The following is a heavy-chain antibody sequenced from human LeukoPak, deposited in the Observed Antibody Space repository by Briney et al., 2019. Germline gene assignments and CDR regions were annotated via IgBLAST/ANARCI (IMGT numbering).Heavy chain of an antibody. CDR2: ISSSGSTI. CDR3: ARVVRDYYDP. D-gene: IGHD3-10*01. J-gene: IGHJ5*02. Sequence: PGGSLRLSCAASGFTFSSYEMNWVRQAPGKGLEWVSYISSSGSTIHYADSVKGRFTISRDNAKNSLYLQMNSLRAEDTAVYYCARVVRDYYDPWGQGTLVTVSS. V-gene: IGHV3-48*03. CDR1: GFTFSSYE.